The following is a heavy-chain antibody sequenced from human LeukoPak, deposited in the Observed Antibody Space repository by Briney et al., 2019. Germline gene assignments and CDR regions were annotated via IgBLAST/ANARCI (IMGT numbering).Heavy chain of an antibody. CDR1: GFTFSSYA. V-gene: IGHV3-30*04. Sequence: PGGSLRLSCAASGFTFSSYAMHWVRQAPGKGVEGVAFISYDGSNKYYADPVKRRFTISRDNSMNTLYLQVNSLRAEDTAVYYCARDSDGSGRFDYWGQGTLVTVSS. D-gene: IGHD3-10*01. CDR3: ARDSDGSGRFDY. CDR2: ISYDGSNK. J-gene: IGHJ4*02.